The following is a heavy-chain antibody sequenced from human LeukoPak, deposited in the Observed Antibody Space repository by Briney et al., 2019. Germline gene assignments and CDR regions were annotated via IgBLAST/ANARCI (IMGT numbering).Heavy chain of an antibody. CDR3: ARASPMVRGVIGAFDI. J-gene: IGHJ3*02. Sequence: GASVKVSCKASGGTFSSYAISWVRQAPGQGLEWMGGIIPKFGTANYAQKFQGRVTITADESTSTAYMELSSLRSEDTAVYYCARASPMVRGVIGAFDIWGQGTMVTVSS. CDR2: IIPKFGTA. V-gene: IGHV1-69*13. CDR1: GGTFSSYA. D-gene: IGHD3-10*01.